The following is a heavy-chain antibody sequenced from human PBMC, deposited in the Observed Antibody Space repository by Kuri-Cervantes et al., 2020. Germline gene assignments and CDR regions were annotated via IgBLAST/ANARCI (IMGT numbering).Heavy chain of an antibody. D-gene: IGHD3-3*01. J-gene: IGHJ5*02. Sequence: GESLKFSCAASGFTFSDYYMSWIRQAPGKGLEWVSYISSSGSTIYYADSVKGRFTISRDNAKNSLYLQMNSLRAEDTAVYYCARDPDFWSGRNNWFDPWGQGTLVTVSS. CDR1: GFTFSDYY. V-gene: IGHV3-11*01. CDR3: ARDPDFWSGRNNWFDP. CDR2: ISSSGSTI.